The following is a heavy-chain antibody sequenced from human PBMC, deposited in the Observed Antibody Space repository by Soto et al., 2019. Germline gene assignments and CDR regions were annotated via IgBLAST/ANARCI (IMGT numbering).Heavy chain of an antibody. CDR3: AKSGITMVRGVISGMDV. Sequence: GGSLRLSXAASGFTFSSYAMSWVRQAPGKGLEWVSAISGSGGSTYYADSVKGRFTISRDNSKNTLYLQMNSLRAEDTAVYYCAKSGITMVRGVISGMDVWGQGTTVTVSS. CDR2: ISGSGGST. CDR1: GFTFSSYA. J-gene: IGHJ6*02. D-gene: IGHD3-10*01. V-gene: IGHV3-23*01.